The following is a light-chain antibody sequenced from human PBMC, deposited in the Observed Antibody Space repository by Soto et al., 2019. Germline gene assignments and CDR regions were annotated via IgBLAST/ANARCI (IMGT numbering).Light chain of an antibody. CDR3: SSFTTSYFYV. Sequence: SGLTQPASVSGSPGQSITISCTGSGSDIGAYNYVSWYQQHPGKAPKLLIHGVTRRPSGVSSRFSASKSAYTASLTISGLQAEDEANYYCSSFTTSYFYVFGPGTKVTVL. J-gene: IGLJ1*01. CDR1: GSDIGAYNY. CDR2: GVT. V-gene: IGLV2-14*01.